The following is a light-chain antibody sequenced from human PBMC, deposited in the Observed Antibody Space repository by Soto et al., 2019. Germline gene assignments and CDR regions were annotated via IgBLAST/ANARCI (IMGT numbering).Light chain of an antibody. CDR3: QQRSDWPIT. J-gene: IGKJ5*01. CDR2: GAS. V-gene: IGKV3-11*01. CDR1: QSVDSY. Sequence: EIVLTQSPASLSLSPGERATLSCRASQSVDSYLVWYQQKPGQAPRLLIFGASNRATGIPARFSGSGSGTDFTLTINSLEPEDFAVYYCQQRSDWPITFGQGTRLE.